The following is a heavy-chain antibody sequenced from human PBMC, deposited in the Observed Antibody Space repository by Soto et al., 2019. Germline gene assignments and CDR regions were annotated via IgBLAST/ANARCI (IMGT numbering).Heavy chain of an antibody. J-gene: IGHJ4*02. V-gene: IGHV1-24*01. CDR1: GYTLTELS. Sequence: QVQLVQSGAEVKKPGASVKVSCKVSGYTLTELSMHWVRQAPGKGLEWMGGFDPEDGETIYAQKFQGRVTVTEDTSTDTAYMELSSLRSEDTAVYYCATSFTMIVVVSLDYWGQGTLVTVSS. D-gene: IGHD3-22*01. CDR2: FDPEDGET. CDR3: ATSFTMIVVVSLDY.